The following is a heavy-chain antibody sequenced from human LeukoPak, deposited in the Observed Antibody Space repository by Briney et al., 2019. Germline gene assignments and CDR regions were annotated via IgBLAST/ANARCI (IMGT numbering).Heavy chain of an antibody. Sequence: SETLSLTCTVSGGSISNGSYYWSWIRQPPGKGLEWIGYIYYSGSTNYNPSLKSRVTISVDTSKNQFSLKLSSVTAADTAVYYCARGYCSGGSCPIFDYWGQGTLVTVSS. V-gene: IGHV4-61*01. D-gene: IGHD2-15*01. CDR1: GGSISNGSYY. CDR2: IYYSGST. CDR3: ARGYCSGGSCPIFDY. J-gene: IGHJ4*02.